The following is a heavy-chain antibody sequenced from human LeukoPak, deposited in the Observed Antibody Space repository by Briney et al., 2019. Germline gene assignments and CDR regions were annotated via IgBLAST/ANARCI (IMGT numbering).Heavy chain of an antibody. CDR2: LYFSGST. Sequence: SGTLSLTCTVSGGSVNSHYWSWIRQPPRKGLEWIGYLYFSGSTGYNPSLKSRVSISVETSKNQFSLRLSSVTAADTAVYYCARPYDSSGYCIRGAFDIWGQGAMVTVS. CDR1: GGSVNSHY. CDR3: ARPYDSSGYCIRGAFDI. J-gene: IGHJ3*02. V-gene: IGHV4-59*02. D-gene: IGHD3-22*01.